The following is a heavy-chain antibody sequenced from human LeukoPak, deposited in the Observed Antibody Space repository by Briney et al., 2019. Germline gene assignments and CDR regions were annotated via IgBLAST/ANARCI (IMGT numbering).Heavy chain of an antibody. CDR1: GFTFSSRW. V-gene: IGHV3-7*01. Sequence: GGSLRLSCAASGFTFSSRWMGWVRQAPGEGLEWVANIKNDGSTQYYVGSVKGRFTISRDNSKNTLYLQMNSLRAEDTAVYYCARWSMVREDKGFDPWGQGTLVTVSS. J-gene: IGHJ5*02. D-gene: IGHD3-10*01. CDR3: ARWSMVREDKGFDP. CDR2: IKNDGSTQ.